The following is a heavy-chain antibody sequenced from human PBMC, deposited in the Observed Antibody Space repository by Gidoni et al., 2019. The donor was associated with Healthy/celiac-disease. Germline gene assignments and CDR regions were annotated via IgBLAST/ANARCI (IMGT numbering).Heavy chain of an antibody. CDR2: IYYSGST. CDR3: ARRAFWSGYNNAGGFDY. J-gene: IGHJ4*02. D-gene: IGHD3-3*01. V-gene: IGHV4-31*03. Sequence: QVQLQESGPGLVKPSQTLSLTCPVSGGSIRSGGYYWSWIRQHPGKGLEWIGYIYYSGSTYYNPSLKSRVTISVDTSKNQFSLKLSSVTAADTAVYYCARRAFWSGYNNAGGFDYWGQGTLVTVSS. CDR1: GGSIRSGGYY.